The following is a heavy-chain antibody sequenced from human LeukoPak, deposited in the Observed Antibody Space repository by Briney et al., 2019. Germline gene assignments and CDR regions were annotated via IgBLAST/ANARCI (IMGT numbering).Heavy chain of an antibody. V-gene: IGHV4-34*01. D-gene: IGHD6-19*01. CDR3: ARETTLTGYSSGLGFNY. Sequence: SETLSLTCAVYGGSFSGYYWSWIRQPPGKGLEWIGEINHSGSTNYNPSLKSRVTMSVDSSKNQISLKLTSVTAADTAVYYCARETTLTGYSSGLGFNYWGQGTLVTVSS. CDR1: GGSFSGYY. CDR2: INHSGST. J-gene: IGHJ4*02.